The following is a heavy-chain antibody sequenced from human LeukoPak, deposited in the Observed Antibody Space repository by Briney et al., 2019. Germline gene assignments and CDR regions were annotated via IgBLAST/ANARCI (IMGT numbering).Heavy chain of an antibody. D-gene: IGHD3-22*01. V-gene: IGHV4-30-4*01. Sequence: PSKILSLTCTVSGGSISSGDYYWSWIRQPPGKGLEWIGYIYYSGSTYYNPSLKSRVTISVDTSKNQFSLKLSSVTAADTAVYYCARAVYYYDSSGLLWNAFDIWGQGTMVTVSS. CDR2: IYYSGST. CDR3: ARAVYYYDSSGLLWNAFDI. CDR1: GGSISSGDYY. J-gene: IGHJ3*02.